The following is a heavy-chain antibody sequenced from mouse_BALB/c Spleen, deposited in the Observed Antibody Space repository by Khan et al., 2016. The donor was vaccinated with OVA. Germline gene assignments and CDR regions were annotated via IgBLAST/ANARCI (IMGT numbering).Heavy chain of an antibody. CDR3: TRKDYYDYDPFPD. V-gene: IGHV3-2*02. Sequence: EVQLQESGPGLVKPSQSLSLTCTVTGYSITSEYAWNWIRHFPGNKLEWMGYINYSGNTRYNPYFKSRISITRDTSKNQFFLQLNSVTTEDTATYYCTRKDYYDYDPFPDWGQGTLVTVSA. CDR1: GYSITSEYA. J-gene: IGHJ3*01. D-gene: IGHD2-4*01. CDR2: INYSGNT.